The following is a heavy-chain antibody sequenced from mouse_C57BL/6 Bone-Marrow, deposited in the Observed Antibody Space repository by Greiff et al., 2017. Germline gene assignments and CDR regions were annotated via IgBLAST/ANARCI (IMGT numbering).Heavy chain of an antibody. D-gene: IGHD3-3*01. CDR2: ISSGGSYT. J-gene: IGHJ2*01. Sequence: VQLKESGGDLVKPGGSLKLSCAASGFTFSSYGMSWVRQTPDKRLEWVATISSGGSYTYYPDSVKGRFTISRDTAKNTLYLQMSSLKSEDTAMYYCARRDWSYYFDYWGQGTTLTVSS. CDR1: GFTFSSYG. CDR3: ARRDWSYYFDY. V-gene: IGHV5-6*01.